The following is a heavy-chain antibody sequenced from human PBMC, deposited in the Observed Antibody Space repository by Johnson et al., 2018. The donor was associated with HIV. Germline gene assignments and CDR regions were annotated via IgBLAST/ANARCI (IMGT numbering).Heavy chain of an antibody. CDR1: GFTFDDHG. V-gene: IGHV3-20*04. Sequence: VQLVESGGGVVRPGGSLRLSCAASGFTFDDHGMSWVRQAPGKGLEWVSGINWNGGTTGYVDSVKGRFTISRDNAKNSLYLQMNSLRAEDTALYYCARAGYSYGLGAFDIWGQGTMVTVSS. CDR3: ARAGYSYGLGAFDI. CDR2: INWNGGTT. J-gene: IGHJ3*02. D-gene: IGHD5-18*01.